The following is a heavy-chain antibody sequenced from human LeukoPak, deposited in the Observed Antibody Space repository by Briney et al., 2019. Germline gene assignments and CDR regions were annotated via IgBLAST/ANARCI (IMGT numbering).Heavy chain of an antibody. CDR3: AKVEPQAPYYFDY. V-gene: IGHV3-9*01. J-gene: IGHJ4*02. CDR1: GFTFDDYA. Sequence: SGGSLRLSCAASGFTFDDYAMHWVRQAPGKGLEWVSGISWNSGSIGYADSVKGRFTISRDNSKNTLYLQMNSLRAEDTAVYYCAKVEPQAPYYFDYWGQGTLVTVSS. CDR2: ISWNSGSI.